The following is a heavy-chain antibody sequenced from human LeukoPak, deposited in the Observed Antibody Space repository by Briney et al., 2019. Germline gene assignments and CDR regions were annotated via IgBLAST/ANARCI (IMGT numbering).Heavy chain of an antibody. CDR3: AKEQTVVVPAATANFDY. CDR2: VGGSGYNT. CDR1: GFTFNNYA. Sequence: GGSLRLSCAATGFTFNNYAMSWVRQAPGKGLEWVSGVGGSGYNTDYADSVKGRFTISRDNSKNTLYLQMNSLRVEDTAVYYCAKEQTVVVPAATANFDYWGQGTLVSVSS. D-gene: IGHD2-2*01. V-gene: IGHV3-23*01. J-gene: IGHJ4*02.